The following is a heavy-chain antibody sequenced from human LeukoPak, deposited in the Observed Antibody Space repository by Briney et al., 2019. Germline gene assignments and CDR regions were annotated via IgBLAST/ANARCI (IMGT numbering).Heavy chain of an antibody. J-gene: IGHJ4*02. Sequence: PGGSLRLSCAASGFTFSSYWMSWVRQAPGKGLEWVSAISGSGGSTYYADSVKGRFTISRDNSKNTLYLQMNSLRAEDTAVYYCAKAAGLLWFGELLGDFDYWGQGTLVTVSS. V-gene: IGHV3-23*01. D-gene: IGHD3-10*01. CDR2: ISGSGGST. CDR3: AKAAGLLWFGELLGDFDY. CDR1: GFTFSSYW.